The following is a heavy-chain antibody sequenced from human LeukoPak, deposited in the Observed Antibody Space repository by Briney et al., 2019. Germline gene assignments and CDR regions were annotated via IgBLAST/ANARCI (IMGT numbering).Heavy chain of an antibody. J-gene: IGHJ4*02. CDR2: IRYDGSNK. Sequence: GGSLRLSCAASGFTFSSYGMHWVRQAPGKGLEWVAFIRYDGSNKYYADSVKGRFTISRDNSKNTPYLQMNSMRAEDTAVYYCAKPPPQPIFSQQLPEYYFDYWGQGTLVTVSS. D-gene: IGHD6-13*01. CDR3: AKPPPQPIFSQQLPEYYFDY. V-gene: IGHV3-30*02. CDR1: GFTFSSYG.